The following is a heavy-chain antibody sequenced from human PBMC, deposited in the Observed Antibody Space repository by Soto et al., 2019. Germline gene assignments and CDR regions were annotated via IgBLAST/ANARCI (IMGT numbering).Heavy chain of an antibody. Sequence: EPALLPPPGGSAFPPSPHSMSWVPQAPGKGLEWVGNIKQDGSEKNYVDSVKGRFTISRDNAKNSLYLQMNSLRAEDTAVYYCAREIVVARGASYFDYWG. CDR3: AREIVVARGASYFDY. CDR2: IKQDGSEK. V-gene: IGHV3-7*04. D-gene: IGHD2-2*01. CDR1: AFPPSPHS. J-gene: IGHJ4*03.